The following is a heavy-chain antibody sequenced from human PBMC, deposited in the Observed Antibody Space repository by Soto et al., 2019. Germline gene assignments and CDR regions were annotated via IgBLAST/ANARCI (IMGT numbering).Heavy chain of an antibody. Sequence: GGSLRLSCAASGFTFSSYAMHWVRQAPGKGLEWVAVISYDGSNKYYADSVKGRFTISRDNSKNTLYLQMNSLRAEDTAVYYCAREGRWPHFDYWGQGTLVTVSS. V-gene: IGHV3-30-3*01. CDR1: GFTFSSYA. CDR2: ISYDGSNK. J-gene: IGHJ4*02. D-gene: IGHD3-10*01. CDR3: AREGRWPHFDY.